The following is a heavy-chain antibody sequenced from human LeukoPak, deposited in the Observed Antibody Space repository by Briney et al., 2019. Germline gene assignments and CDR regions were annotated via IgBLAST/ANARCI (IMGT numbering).Heavy chain of an antibody. CDR3: ARLNASLEPFYFDY. CDR2: VYYSGST. V-gene: IGHV4-61*01. D-gene: IGHD3-3*01. Sequence: SETLSLTCTVSGGSISSDSHYWSWIRQSPGKGLEWIGYVYYSGSTNYNPSLKSRVTISVDTSKSQFSLKLSSVTAADTAVYYCARLNASLEPFYFDYWGQGTLVTVSS. CDR1: GGSISSDSHY. J-gene: IGHJ4*02.